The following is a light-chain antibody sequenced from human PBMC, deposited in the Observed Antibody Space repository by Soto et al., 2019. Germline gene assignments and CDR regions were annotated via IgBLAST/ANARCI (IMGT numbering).Light chain of an antibody. CDR3: SSYTTVSTYV. J-gene: IGLJ1*01. CDR1: SSDVGGYNY. Sequence: QSALTQPASVSGSPGQSITISCTGTSSDVGGYNYVSWYQQHPGKAPKLMIYDVRNRPSGVSNRFSGSKSVNTASLTISWLQAEDEADYYCSSYTTVSTYVFGTGTKATVL. V-gene: IGLV2-14*01. CDR2: DVR.